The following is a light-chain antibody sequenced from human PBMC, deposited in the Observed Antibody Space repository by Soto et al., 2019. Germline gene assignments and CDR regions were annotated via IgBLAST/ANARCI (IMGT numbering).Light chain of an antibody. Sequence: DVQMTQSPSSLSASVGDRVTITCRASQRVSHYLNWYQQKTGAAPRLLIYSASNLQSGVPLRFSGSGSGTDFTLTINSLQPEDFATYYCQQSYSTPHTFGQGTKLEIK. CDR3: QQSYSTPHT. V-gene: IGKV1-39*01. J-gene: IGKJ2*01. CDR1: QRVSHY. CDR2: SAS.